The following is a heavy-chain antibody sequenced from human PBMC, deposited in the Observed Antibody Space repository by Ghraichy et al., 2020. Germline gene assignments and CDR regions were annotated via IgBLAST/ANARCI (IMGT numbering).Heavy chain of an antibody. V-gene: IGHV4-34*01. CDR3: ARGAIVATSDYYGMDV. CDR2: INHSGST. D-gene: IGHD5-12*01. CDR1: GGSFSGYY. Sequence: SETLSLTCAVYGGSFSGYYWSWIRQPPGKGLEWIGEINHSGSTNYNPSLKSRVTISVDTSKNQFSLKLSSVTAADTAVYYCARGAIVATSDYYGMDVWGQGTTVTVSS. J-gene: IGHJ6*02.